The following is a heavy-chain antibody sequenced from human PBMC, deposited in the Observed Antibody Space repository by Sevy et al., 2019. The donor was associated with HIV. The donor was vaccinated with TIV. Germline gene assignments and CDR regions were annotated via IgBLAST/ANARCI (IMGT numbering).Heavy chain of an antibody. D-gene: IGHD1-26*01. CDR2: IYYNGHI. Sequence: SETLSLTCTGSGGSITSLYWNWIRQPPGKGLEWIANIYYNGHINYNPSLKILVTLSLDTSKNQFSLRLSSVTAADTAMYYCAGENAWGRGYSWGQGTLVTVSS. V-gene: IGHV4-59*08. CDR1: GGSITSLY. CDR3: AGENAWGRGYS. J-gene: IGHJ4*02.